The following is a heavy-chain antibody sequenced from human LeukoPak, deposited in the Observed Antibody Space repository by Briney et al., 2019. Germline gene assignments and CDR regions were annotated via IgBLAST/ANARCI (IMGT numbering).Heavy chain of an antibody. CDR2: FSYSGST. Sequence: SETLSLTCTLSGGSITSDYWSWIRQSPGKGLEWIGYFSYSGSTHYSPSLTSRVAISVDTSRNQLSLKLRSVTAADTAVYYCARVGALWFGEIYGGHFDYWGQGTLVTVSS. D-gene: IGHD3-10*01. J-gene: IGHJ4*02. CDR3: ARVGALWFGEIYGGHFDY. CDR1: GGSITSDY. V-gene: IGHV4-59*08.